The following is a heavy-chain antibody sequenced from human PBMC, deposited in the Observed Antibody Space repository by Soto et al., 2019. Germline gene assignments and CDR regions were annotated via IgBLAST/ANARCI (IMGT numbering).Heavy chain of an antibody. D-gene: IGHD6-25*01. CDR2: ISSSSSYI. Sequence: EVQLVESGGGLVKPGGSLRLSCAASGFTFSSYSMNWVRQAPGKGLEWVSSISSSSSYIYYADSVKGRFTISRDNAKNSLYLQMNSLRAEDTAVYYCARAPPDQKQRLAVLWGQGTLVTVSS. CDR3: ARAPPDQKQRLAVL. J-gene: IGHJ4*02. CDR1: GFTFSSYS. V-gene: IGHV3-21*01.